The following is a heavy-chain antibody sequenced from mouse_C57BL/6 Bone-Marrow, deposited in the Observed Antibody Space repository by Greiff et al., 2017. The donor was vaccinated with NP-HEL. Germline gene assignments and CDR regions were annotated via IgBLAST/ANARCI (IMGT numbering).Heavy chain of an antibody. CDR2: IYPRSGNT. V-gene: IGHV1-81*01. CDR1: GYPFPSYG. D-gene: IGHD1-1*01. Sequence: VQLQQSGAELARPGASVKLSCKASGYPFPSYGISWVKQRTGQGLEWIGEIYPRSGNTYYNEKFKGKATLTADKSSNTAYIELRRLTSEDSAVYFCARRGNYYYGSSLDYWGQGTTLTVSS. J-gene: IGHJ2*01. CDR3: ARRGNYYYGSSLDY.